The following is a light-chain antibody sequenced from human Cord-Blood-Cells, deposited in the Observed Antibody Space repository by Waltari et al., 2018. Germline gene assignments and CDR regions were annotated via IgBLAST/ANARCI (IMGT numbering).Light chain of an antibody. J-gene: IGLJ1*01. CDR1: SSDVGGYNY. CDR2: DVS. V-gene: IGLV2-11*01. CDR3: CSYAGSYTYV. Sequence: QSALTQPRSVSGSPGQSVTISCTGTSSDVGGYNYVSWYQQHPGKAPQLMIYDVSKRPAGVPDRVSGSKSGNTASLTISGLQAEDEADYYCCSYAGSYTYVFGTGTKVTVL.